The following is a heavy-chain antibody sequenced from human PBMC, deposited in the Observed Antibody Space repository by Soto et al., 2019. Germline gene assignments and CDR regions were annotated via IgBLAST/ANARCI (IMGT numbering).Heavy chain of an antibody. CDR3: VGGRGQLLY. CDR1: GGSIRGSY. D-gene: IGHD5-18*01. V-gene: IGHV4-59*01. Sequence: SETLAITCTVSGGSIRGSYWNWIRQPPGKGLEWIGYVFSSGITDYSPSLKSRVTITVDTSNNQFSLKLSSVNDAETAIYYCVGGRGQLLYWGEGILVTDSS. J-gene: IGHJ4*02. CDR2: VFSSGIT.